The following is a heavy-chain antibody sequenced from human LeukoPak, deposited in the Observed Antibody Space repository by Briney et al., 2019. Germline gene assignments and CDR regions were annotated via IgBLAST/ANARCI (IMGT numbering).Heavy chain of an antibody. CDR1: GFTFSNYW. J-gene: IGHJ6*02. CDR3: ARDPVDLVPAAIHVYYYYYGMDV. D-gene: IGHD2-2*02. V-gene: IGHV3-30*03. Sequence: GGSLRLSCAASGFTFSNYWMSWVRQAPGKGLEWVAVISYDGSNKYYADSVKGRFTISRDNSKNTLYLQMNSLRAEDTAVYYCARDPVDLVPAAIHVYYYYYGMDVWGQGTTVTVSS. CDR2: ISYDGSNK.